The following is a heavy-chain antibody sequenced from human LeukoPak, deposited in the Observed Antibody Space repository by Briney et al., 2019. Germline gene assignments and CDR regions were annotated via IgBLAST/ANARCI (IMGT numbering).Heavy chain of an antibody. V-gene: IGHV3-23*01. CDR3: AKMVSGSWRAAGPFDY. J-gene: IGHJ4*02. CDR2: ISGSGGST. CDR1: GFTFSSYA. Sequence: PGGSLRLSCAASGFTFSSYAMSWVRQAPGKGLEWVSAISGSGGSTYYADSVKGRFTISRDNSKNTLYLQMNSLRAEDTAVYYCAKMVSGSWRAAGPFDYWGQGTLVTVSS. D-gene: IGHD6-19*01.